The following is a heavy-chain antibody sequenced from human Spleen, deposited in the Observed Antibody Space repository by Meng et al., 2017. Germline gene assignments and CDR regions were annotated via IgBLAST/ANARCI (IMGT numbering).Heavy chain of an antibody. J-gene: IGHJ3*02. D-gene: IGHD6-19*01. CDR3: ARGSVAEAFDI. Sequence: EVQLVETGGGLIQTGGSLRLSCAASGFTVSTNYMSWVRQTPGKGLEWVSVIYSGGSTYYADSVKGRFTISRDNSKNTLYLQMNSLRAEDTAVYYCARGSVAEAFDIWGQGTMVTVSS. V-gene: IGHV3-53*02. CDR2: IYSGGST. CDR1: GFTVSTNY.